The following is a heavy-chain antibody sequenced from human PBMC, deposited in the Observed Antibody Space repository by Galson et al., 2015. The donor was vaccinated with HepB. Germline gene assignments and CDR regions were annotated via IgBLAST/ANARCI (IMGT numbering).Heavy chain of an antibody. CDR1: GFTFSSYW. CDR3: ARDRLRGDSPRLGWFDP. CDR2: IKQDGSEE. V-gene: IGHV3-7*01. J-gene: IGHJ5*02. D-gene: IGHD5-18*01. Sequence: SLRLSCAASGFTFSSYWMSWARQAPGKGLEWVANIKQDGSEEYYVDSVKGRFTISRDNAKNSLYLQMNSLRAEDTAVYYCARDRLRGDSPRLGWFDPWGQGTLVTVSS.